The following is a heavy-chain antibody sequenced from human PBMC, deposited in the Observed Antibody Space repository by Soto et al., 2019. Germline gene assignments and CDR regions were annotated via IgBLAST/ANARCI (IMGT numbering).Heavy chain of an antibody. J-gene: IGHJ4*02. V-gene: IGHV3-30*04. D-gene: IGHD2-15*01. Sequence: QVQLVESGGGVVQPGRSLRLSCAASGFTFSSYAMHWVRQAPGKGLEWVAVISYDGSNKYYADSVKGRFTISRDNSKNPLYLQMNSLRPEDTAVYYCARESGGSCLDYWGQGTLVTVSS. CDR2: ISYDGSNK. CDR3: ARESGGSCLDY. CDR1: GFTFSSYA.